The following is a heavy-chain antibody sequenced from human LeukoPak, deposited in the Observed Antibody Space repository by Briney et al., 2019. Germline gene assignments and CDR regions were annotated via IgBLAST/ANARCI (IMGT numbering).Heavy chain of an antibody. CDR1: GFTFSSYG. V-gene: IGHV3-30*18. Sequence: PGRSLRLSCAASGFTFSSYGMHWVRQAPGKGLEWVAVISYDGSNKYYADSVKGRFTISRDNSKNTLYLQMNSLRAEDTAVYYCAKEGGGFGDPRGYYYGMDVWGKGTTVTVSS. CDR2: ISYDGSNK. CDR3: AKEGGGFGDPRGYYYGMDV. J-gene: IGHJ6*04. D-gene: IGHD3-10*01.